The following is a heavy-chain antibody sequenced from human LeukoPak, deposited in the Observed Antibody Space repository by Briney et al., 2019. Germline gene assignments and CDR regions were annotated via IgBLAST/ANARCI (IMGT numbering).Heavy chain of an antibody. V-gene: IGHV3-7*01. CDR1: GFALSRYW. CDR2: IRQDGDEK. CDR3: AREGDTSPGLDY. J-gene: IGHJ4*02. Sequence: GGSLRLSCTATGFALSRYWMSWVRQAPGKGLEWVANIRQDGDEKHYVDSVKGRLTISRDNAKNSVYLQMTSLRAEDTAVYFCAREGDTSPGLDYWGQGPWSPSP.